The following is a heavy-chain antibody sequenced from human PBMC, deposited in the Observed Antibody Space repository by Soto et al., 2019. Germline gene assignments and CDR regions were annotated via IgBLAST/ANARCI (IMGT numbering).Heavy chain of an antibody. Sequence: EVQLVESGGGLVQPGGSLRLSCAASGFTFSSYEMNWVRQAPGKGLEWVSYISSSGSTIYYADSVKGRFTISRDNAKNSFYRHMNSLRAEDTAVYYCARAGIAAAGHYYYYYGMDVWGQGTTVTVSS. CDR3: ARAGIAAAGHYYYYYGMDV. D-gene: IGHD6-13*01. CDR2: ISSSGSTI. J-gene: IGHJ6*02. V-gene: IGHV3-48*03. CDR1: GFTFSSYE.